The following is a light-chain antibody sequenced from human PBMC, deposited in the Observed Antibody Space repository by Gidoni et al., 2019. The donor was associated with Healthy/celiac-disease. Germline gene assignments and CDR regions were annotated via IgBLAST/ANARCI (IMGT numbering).Light chain of an antibody. J-gene: IGKJ2*01. CDR2: AAS. V-gene: IGKV1-39*01. CDR3: QQSYSTPRT. CDR1: QSISSY. Sequence: DIQMIQSPSSLSASVGDRVTITCRANQSISSYLNWYQQKPGKAPKLLIYAASSLQSGVPSRFSGSGSGTDFTLTISSLQPEDFATYYCQQSYSTPRTFGQGTRLEIK.